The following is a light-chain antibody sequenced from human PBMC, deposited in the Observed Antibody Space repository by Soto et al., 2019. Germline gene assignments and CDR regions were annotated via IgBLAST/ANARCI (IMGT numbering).Light chain of an antibody. J-gene: IGKJ2*01. CDR2: GAS. Sequence: EIVLTQSPGTLSLSPGERATLSCRASQSVSSSFLAWYQQKPGQAPRLLIYGASSRATGIPDRLSGSGSGTDFTLTISRLEPEDFAVYYCQQYGSSPYTFGQRTKLEIK. CDR1: QSVSSSF. V-gene: IGKV3-20*01. CDR3: QQYGSSPYT.